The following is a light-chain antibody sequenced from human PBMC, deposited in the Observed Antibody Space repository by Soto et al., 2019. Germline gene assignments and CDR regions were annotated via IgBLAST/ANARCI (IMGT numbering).Light chain of an antibody. CDR1: QSVSSN. Sequence: EIVMTQSPATLSVSPGERATLSCRASQSVSSNLAWYQQKRAHPPRLLIYDASTRATGIPARFSSSRSGTEVTLTISSRQSEDFSVYYCQQYNNWPPGTFGPGTKVYIK. CDR2: DAS. V-gene: IGKV3-15*01. J-gene: IGKJ3*01. CDR3: QQYNNWPPGT.